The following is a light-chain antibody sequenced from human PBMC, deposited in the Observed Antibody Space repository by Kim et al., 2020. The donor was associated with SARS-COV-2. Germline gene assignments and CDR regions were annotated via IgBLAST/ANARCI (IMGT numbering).Light chain of an antibody. CDR3: LQYTSHVLS. CDR1: QGIRND. V-gene: IGKV1-17*02. J-gene: IGKJ4*01. Sequence: ASVGDRVTITCRASQGIRNDLTWYQQKPGQAPKRLIYSASNLQTGVPSRFSGSGSGTEFTLTISNVQPEDFATYYCLQYTSHVLSFVGGTKVDIK. CDR2: SAS.